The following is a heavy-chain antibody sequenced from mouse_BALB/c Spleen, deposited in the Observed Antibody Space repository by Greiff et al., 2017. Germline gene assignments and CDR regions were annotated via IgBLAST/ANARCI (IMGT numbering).Heavy chain of an antibody. V-gene: IGHV2-9*02. D-gene: IGHD2-1*01. J-gene: IGHJ4*01. CDR2: IWAGGST. CDR1: GFSLTSYG. CDR3: ARDSGNYVDYAMDY. Sequence: VKLVESGPGLVAPSQSLSITCTVSGFSLTSYGVHWVRQPPGKGLEWLGVIWAGGSTNYNSALMSRLSISKDNSKSQVFLKMNSLQTDDTAMYYCARDSGNYVDYAMDYWGQGTSVTVSS.